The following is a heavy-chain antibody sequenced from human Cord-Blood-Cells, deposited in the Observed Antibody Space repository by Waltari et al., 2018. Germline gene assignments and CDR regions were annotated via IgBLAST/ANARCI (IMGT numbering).Heavy chain of an antibody. Sequence: QVQLVQSGAEVKKPGASVKVSCKASGYTFTSYGTSWVRQAPGQGLEWMGWISAYNGNTNYAQKLQGRVTMTTDTSTSTAYMELRSLRSDDTAVYYCARDRRYCSSTSCYYYGMDVWGQGTTVTVSS. V-gene: IGHV1-18*01. CDR2: ISAYNGNT. D-gene: IGHD2-2*01. CDR1: GYTFTSYG. CDR3: ARDRRYCSSTSCYYYGMDV. J-gene: IGHJ6*02.